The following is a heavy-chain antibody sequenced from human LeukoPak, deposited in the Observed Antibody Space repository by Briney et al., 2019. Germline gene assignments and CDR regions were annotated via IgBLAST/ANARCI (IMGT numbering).Heavy chain of an antibody. CDR1: GGSMSSYY. Sequence: SETLSLTCTVSGGSMSSYYWSWFRQPPGKGLEWIGYIYDRGNTNYNPSLESRVTISVDTSKNQFSLKLTSVTAADTAVYYCASADIRSRLTVDYWGQGTLVTVSS. V-gene: IGHV4-59*01. J-gene: IGHJ4*02. D-gene: IGHD3-22*01. CDR3: ASADIRSRLTVDY. CDR2: IYDRGNT.